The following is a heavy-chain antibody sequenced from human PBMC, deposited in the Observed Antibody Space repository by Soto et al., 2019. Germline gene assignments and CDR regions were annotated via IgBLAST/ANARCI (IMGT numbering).Heavy chain of an antibody. CDR2: INDSGGST. Sequence: EVQLLESGGGWVQPGGSLRLSCTASGFTFSSYAMSWVRQAPGKGLEWVSSINDSGGSTYYADSVRGRFTISRDNSKNPVYVQMNSLTAEDTAVYYCAKDFYSGPQPGYFDLWGRGTLVTVSS. V-gene: IGHV3-23*01. CDR3: AKDFYSGPQPGYFDL. J-gene: IGHJ2*01. CDR1: GFTFSSYA. D-gene: IGHD3-10*01.